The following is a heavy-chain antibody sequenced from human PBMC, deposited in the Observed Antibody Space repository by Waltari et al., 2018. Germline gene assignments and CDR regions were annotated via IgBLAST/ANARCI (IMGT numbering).Heavy chain of an antibody. J-gene: IGHJ4*02. CDR3: ARDSRGGLFFDY. CDR2: IFSEGRT. V-gene: IGHV3-53*01. Sequence: EVQLVESGGGFIQSGGSLRLSCAASGFTVSSNYMSWVRQAPGKGLEWVSVIFSEGRTYDADSVKGRFTISRDNSKNTLYLQINSLRAEYTAVYYCARDSRGGLFFDYWGQGTLVTVSS. CDR1: GFTVSSNY.